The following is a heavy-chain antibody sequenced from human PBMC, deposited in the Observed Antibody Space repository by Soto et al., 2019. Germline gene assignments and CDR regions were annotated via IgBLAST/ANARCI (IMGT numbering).Heavy chain of an antibody. V-gene: IGHV2-26*01. D-gene: IGHD6-6*01. Sequence: KESGPVLVKPTETLTLTCSVSGFSLGSASMCVGWIRQPPGEALEWLAHIFSNDRKGYSTSLKNRLTIFKDASRSQVVLTMTNLDPVDAATYYCARAIDSSSRYDSWGQGTLVTVSS. CDR3: ARAIDSSSRYDS. CDR1: GFSLGSASMC. J-gene: IGHJ4*02. CDR2: IFSNDRK.